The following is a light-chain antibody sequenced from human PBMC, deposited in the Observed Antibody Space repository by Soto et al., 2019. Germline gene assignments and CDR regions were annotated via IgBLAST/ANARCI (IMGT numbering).Light chain of an antibody. CDR1: SSDIGAYNY. CDR3: SSFAVSNSFL. V-gene: IGLV2-8*01. CDR2: EVN. J-gene: IGLJ1*01. Sequence: QSALTQPPSASGSPGQSVTISCTGASSDIGAYNYVSWYQQHPGKAPKLMIYEVNKRPSGVPDRFSGSKSGNTASLTVSGLQAEDEADYYCSSFAVSNSFLFGTGTKVTVL.